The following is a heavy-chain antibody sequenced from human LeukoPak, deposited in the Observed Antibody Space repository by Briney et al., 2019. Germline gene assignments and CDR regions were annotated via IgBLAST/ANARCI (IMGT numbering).Heavy chain of an antibody. CDR1: GFTFGSHA. J-gene: IGHJ4*02. Sequence: GGSLRLSCEASGFTFGSHAMYWVRQAPGKGLEWVAGILGSGGSPHYADPVKGRFTISRDNSRNTVYLQINSLRAEDTAVYYCGKATVGYSSGQKPAWPVDYWGQGTLVTVSS. V-gene: IGHV3-23*01. CDR3: GKATVGYSSGQKPAWPVDY. D-gene: IGHD5-18*01. CDR2: ILGSGGSP.